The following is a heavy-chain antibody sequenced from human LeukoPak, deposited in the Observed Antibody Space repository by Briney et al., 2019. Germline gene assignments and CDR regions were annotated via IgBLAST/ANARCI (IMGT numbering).Heavy chain of an antibody. Sequence: AAVKVSCKASGYTFTSYDINWVRQATGQGLEGMGWMNPNSGNTGYAQKFQVRVTMTSNTSISTAYMELSRLRSEDTAVYYCAREDYYYDSSGYYYSWFDPWGQGTLVTVSS. J-gene: IGHJ5*02. V-gene: IGHV1-8*01. CDR1: GYTFTSYD. CDR2: MNPNSGNT. D-gene: IGHD3-22*01. CDR3: AREDYYYDSSGYYYSWFDP.